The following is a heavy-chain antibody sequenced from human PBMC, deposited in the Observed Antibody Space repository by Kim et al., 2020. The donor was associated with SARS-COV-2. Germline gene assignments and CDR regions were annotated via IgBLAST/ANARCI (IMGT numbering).Heavy chain of an antibody. D-gene: IGHD3-22*01. CDR2: IYYSGST. CDR1: GGSISSSSYY. CDR3: ARQGVAAVVVDY. V-gene: IGHV4-39*01. Sequence: SETLSLTCTVSGGSISSSSYYWGWIRQPPGKGLEWIGSIYYSGSTYYNPSLKSRVTISVDTSKNQFSLKLSCVTAADTAVYYCARQGVAAVVVDYWGQGTLVTVSS. J-gene: IGHJ4*02.